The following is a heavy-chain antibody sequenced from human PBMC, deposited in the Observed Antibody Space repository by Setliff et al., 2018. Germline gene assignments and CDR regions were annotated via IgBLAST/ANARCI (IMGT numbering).Heavy chain of an antibody. Sequence: PSETLSLTCSVSGASITSGGFYWTWIRQPAGKGLEWIGHISPSGSTTYNPSVKSRVTISLDTSKNHFFLKLDSVTAADTALYYCARSPSSGAYWNPRPFYSDYWARGTLVTVSS. D-gene: IGHD1-26*01. V-gene: IGHV4-61*09. CDR2: ISPSGST. CDR3: ARSPSSGAYWNPRPFYSDY. J-gene: IGHJ4*02. CDR1: GASITSGGFY.